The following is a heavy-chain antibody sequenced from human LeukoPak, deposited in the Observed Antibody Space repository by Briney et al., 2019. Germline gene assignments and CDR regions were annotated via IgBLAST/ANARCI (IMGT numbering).Heavy chain of an antibody. V-gene: IGHV5-51*01. Sequence: GESLKISCQGSGYTFTNYWIGWVRQMPGKGLEWMGSINPGDSETMYSPSFQGQVTISADKSISTAYLQWGSLKASDTAMYYCARPGYRSRYFDYWGHGALVTVSS. CDR1: GYTFTNYW. CDR3: ARPGYRSRYFDY. J-gene: IGHJ4*01. CDR2: INPGDSET. D-gene: IGHD6-19*01.